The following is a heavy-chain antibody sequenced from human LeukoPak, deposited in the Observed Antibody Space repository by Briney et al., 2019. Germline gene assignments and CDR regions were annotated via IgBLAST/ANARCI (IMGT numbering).Heavy chain of an antibody. D-gene: IGHD3-22*01. CDR2: IIPIFGTA. J-gene: IGHJ4*02. CDR1: GGTFSSYA. Sequence: SVKVSCKASGGTFSSYAISWVRQAPGQGLEWMGGIIPIFGTANYAQKFQGRVTITTDESTSTAYMELSSLRSEDTAVYYCARAYYYDSSGYFNHFDYWGQGTQVTVSS. CDR3: ARAYYYDSSGYFNHFDY. V-gene: IGHV1-69*05.